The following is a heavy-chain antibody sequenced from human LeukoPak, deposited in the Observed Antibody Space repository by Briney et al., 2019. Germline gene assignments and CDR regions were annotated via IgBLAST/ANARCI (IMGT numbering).Heavy chain of an antibody. Sequence: NPSQTLSLTCTVSGGSVTSGGYSWTWIRQPPGKGLEWIGYIYHSGSTYYNPSLKSRLTISVDRSKNQISLKLSSVTAADTAVYFCARQGYTYADDFWDQGTLVTVSS. CDR2: IYHSGST. CDR3: ARQGYTYADDF. V-gene: IGHV4-30-2*01. J-gene: IGHJ4*02. CDR1: GGSVTSGGYS. D-gene: IGHD5-18*01.